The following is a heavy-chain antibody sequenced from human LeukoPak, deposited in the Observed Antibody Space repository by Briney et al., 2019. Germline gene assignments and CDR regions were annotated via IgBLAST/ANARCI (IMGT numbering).Heavy chain of an antibody. D-gene: IGHD3-22*01. Sequence: SETLSLTCAVYGGSFSGYYWSWIRQPPGKGLERIGEINHSGSTNYNPSLKSRVTISVDTSKNQFSLKLSSVTAADTAVYYCARLKTYYYDSSGYYYPTPFFDYWGQGTLVTVSS. J-gene: IGHJ4*02. CDR2: INHSGST. CDR3: ARLKTYYYDSSGYYYPTPFFDY. CDR1: GGSFSGYY. V-gene: IGHV4-34*01.